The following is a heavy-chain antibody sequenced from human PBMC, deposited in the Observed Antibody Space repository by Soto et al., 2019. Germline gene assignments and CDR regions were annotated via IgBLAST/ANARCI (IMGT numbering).Heavy chain of an antibody. CDR2: ISAHNGSR. CDR3: AIEPNHYVY. V-gene: IGHV1-18*01. Sequence: QVQLVQSGAEVKKPGASVKVSCKASGYTFTSYGISWVRQAPGQGLEWMGWISAHNGSRKYAQKRQGRVTMPTDTTTSTAFIELRSRMTDATCVYYVAIEPNHYVYWGQGTLVTASS. J-gene: IGHJ4*02. CDR1: GYTFTSYG. D-gene: IGHD7-27*01.